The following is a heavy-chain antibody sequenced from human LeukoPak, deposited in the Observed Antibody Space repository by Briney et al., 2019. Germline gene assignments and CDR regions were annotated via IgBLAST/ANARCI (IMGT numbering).Heavy chain of an antibody. D-gene: IGHD5-12*01. V-gene: IGHV3-7*05. J-gene: IGHJ6*02. Sequence: PGGSLRLSCAASGFTFSSYWMSWVRQAPGKGLEWVANIKQDGSEKYYVDSVKGRFTISRDNAKNSLYLQMNSLRAEDTAVYYCARDIGLPPRYYYYGMDVWGQGTTVTVSS. CDR3: ARDIGLPPRYYYYGMDV. CDR2: IKQDGSEK. CDR1: GFTFSSYW.